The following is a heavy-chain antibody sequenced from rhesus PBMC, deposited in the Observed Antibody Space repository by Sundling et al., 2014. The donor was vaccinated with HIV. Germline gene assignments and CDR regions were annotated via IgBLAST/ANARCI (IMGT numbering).Heavy chain of an antibody. V-gene: IGHV4-93*01. CDR2: IYGSSGST. CDR1: GGSISSHNW. CDR3: ARTGPWTGFYSFDY. Sequence: QVQLQESGPAVVKPSETLSLTCAVSGGSISSHNWWSWIRQSPGKGLEWIGSIYGSSGSTEYNPSVKSRVTISKDTSKNHLSLKLSSVTAADTAVYYCARTGPWTGFYSFDYWGQGVLVTVSS. J-gene: IGHJ4*01. D-gene: IGHD3-3*01.